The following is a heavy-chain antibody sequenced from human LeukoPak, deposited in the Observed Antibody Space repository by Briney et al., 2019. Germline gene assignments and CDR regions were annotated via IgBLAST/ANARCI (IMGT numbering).Heavy chain of an antibody. CDR2: IYYSGST. V-gene: IGHV4-59*01. J-gene: IGHJ4*02. Sequence: SETLSLTCTVSGVPISSYYWTWIRKPPGKGLEWTGCIYYSGSTNYNPSLKSRVTISLDTSKNPFSLKLSSVTAADTAVYYCARALKVPAAAGIFAYWGQGTLVTVPS. D-gene: IGHD2-2*01. CDR3: ARALKVPAAAGIFAY. CDR1: GVPISSYY.